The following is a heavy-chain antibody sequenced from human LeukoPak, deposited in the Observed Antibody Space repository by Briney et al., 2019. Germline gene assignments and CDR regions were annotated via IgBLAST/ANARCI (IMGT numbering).Heavy chain of an antibody. D-gene: IGHD3-22*01. CDR2: ISSSSSTI. CDR1: GFTFSSYS. V-gene: IGHV3-48*04. Sequence: PGGSLRLSCAASGFTFSSYSMNWVRQAPGKGLEWVSYISSSSSTIYYADSVKGRFTISRDNAKNSLYLQMNSLRAEDTAVYYCARAGGVPITGSGYPNWFDPWGQGTLVTVSS. CDR3: ARAGGVPITGSGYPNWFDP. J-gene: IGHJ5*02.